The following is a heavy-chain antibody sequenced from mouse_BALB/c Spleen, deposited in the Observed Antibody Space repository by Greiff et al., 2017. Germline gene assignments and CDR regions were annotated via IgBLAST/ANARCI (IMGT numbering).Heavy chain of an antibody. J-gene: IGHJ3*01. CDR1: GFTFSSFG. CDR2: ISSGSSTI. V-gene: IGHV5-17*02. Sequence: EVKLMESGGGLVQPGGSRKLSCAASGFTFSSFGMHWVRQAPEKGLEWVAYISSGSSTIYYADTVKGRFTISRDNPKNTLFLQMTSLRSEDTAMYYCAIYYDYGAWFAYWGQGTLVTVSA. D-gene: IGHD2-4*01. CDR3: AIYYDYGAWFAY.